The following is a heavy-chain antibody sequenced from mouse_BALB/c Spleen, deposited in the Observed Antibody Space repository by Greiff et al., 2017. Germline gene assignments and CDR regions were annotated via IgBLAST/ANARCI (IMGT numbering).Heavy chain of an antibody. D-gene: IGHD1-2*01. CDR1: GYAFTNYL. CDR3: AITTGSY. J-gene: IGHJ4*01. V-gene: IGHV1-54*01. Sequence: QVQLQQSGAELVRPGTSVKVSCKASGYAFTNYLIEWVKQRPGQGLEWIGVINPGSGGTNYNEKFKGKATLTADKSSSTAYMQLSSLTSDDSAVYFCAITTGSYWGQGTSVTVSS. CDR2: INPGSGGT.